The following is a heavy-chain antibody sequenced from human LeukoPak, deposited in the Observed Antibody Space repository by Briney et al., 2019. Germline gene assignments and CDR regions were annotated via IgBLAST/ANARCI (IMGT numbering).Heavy chain of an antibody. CDR2: FDPEDGET. V-gene: IGHV1-24*01. J-gene: IGHJ4*02. CDR1: GYXLTEFS. Sequence: ASVKVSCKVSGYXLTEFSIHWVRQAPGKGHEWMGGFDPEDGETIYAQKFQGRVTLTEDTSTDTTYMELSSLRSEDTAVYYCATETNNNWNDRVDYWGQGTLVTVSS. D-gene: IGHD1-20*01. CDR3: ATETNNNWNDRVDY.